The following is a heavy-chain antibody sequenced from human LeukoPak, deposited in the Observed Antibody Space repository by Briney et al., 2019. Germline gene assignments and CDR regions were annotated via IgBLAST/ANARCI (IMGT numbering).Heavy chain of an antibody. D-gene: IGHD6-19*01. Sequence: PGGSLRLSCAASGFTFSSYAMSWVRQAPGKGLEWVSAISGSGGSTYYADSVKGRLTISRDNSKNTLYLQMNSLRAKDTAVYYCARDSDFAVAGTTPFDYWGQGTLVTVSS. V-gene: IGHV3-23*01. CDR1: GFTFSSYA. CDR2: ISGSGGST. J-gene: IGHJ4*02. CDR3: ARDSDFAVAGTTPFDY.